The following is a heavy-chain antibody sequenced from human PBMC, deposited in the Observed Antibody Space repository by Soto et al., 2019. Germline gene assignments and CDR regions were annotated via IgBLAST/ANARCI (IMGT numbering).Heavy chain of an antibody. CDR1: GGTFSSYT. V-gene: IGHV1-69*02. D-gene: IGHD4-17*01. J-gene: IGHJ4*02. Sequence: ASVKVSCKASGGTFSSYTISWVRQAPGQGLEWMGRIIPILGIANYAQKFQGRVTITADKSTSTAYMELSSLRSEDTAVYYCARGPDYGDYVGIEYWGQGTLVTVSS. CDR3: ARGPDYGDYVGIEY. CDR2: IIPILGIA.